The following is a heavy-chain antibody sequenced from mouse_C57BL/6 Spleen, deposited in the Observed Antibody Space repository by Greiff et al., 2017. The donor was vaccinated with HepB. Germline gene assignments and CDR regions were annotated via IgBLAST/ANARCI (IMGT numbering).Heavy chain of an antibody. CDR2: IRNKANGYTT. J-gene: IGHJ4*01. CDR1: GFTFTDYY. V-gene: IGHV7-3*01. CDR3: ARYEDYPSMDY. Sequence: EVKLVESGGGLVQPGGSLSLSCAASGFTFTDYYMSWVRQPPGKALEWLGFIRNKANGYTTEYSASVKGRFTISRDNSQSILYLQMNALRAEDSATYYCARYEDYPSMDYWGQGTSVTVSS. D-gene: IGHD2-4*01.